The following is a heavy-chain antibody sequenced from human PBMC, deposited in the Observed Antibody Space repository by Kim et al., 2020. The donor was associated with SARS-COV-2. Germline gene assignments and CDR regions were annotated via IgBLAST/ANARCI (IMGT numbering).Heavy chain of an antibody. CDR2: IYYSGST. J-gene: IGHJ6*03. CDR1: GGSISSSSYY. D-gene: IGHD3-3*01. CDR3: ARRGYDLRVNYYYYYMDV. Sequence: SETLSLTCTVSGGSISSSSYYWGWIRQPPGKGLEWIGSIYYSGSTYYNPSLKSRVTISVDTSKNQFSLKLSSVTAADTAVYYCARRGYDLRVNYYYYYMDVWGKGTTVTVSS. V-gene: IGHV4-39*01.